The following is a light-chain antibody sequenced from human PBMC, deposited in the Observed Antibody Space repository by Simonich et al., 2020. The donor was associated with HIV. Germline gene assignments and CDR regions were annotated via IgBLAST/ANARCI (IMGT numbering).Light chain of an antibody. Sequence: DIVMTQSPDSLTVSLGERATINCKSSQSVLYSSNNKNYLGCAQHKPGHPPKLLIYWASTRESGVPDRFSGSGSGTDFTLTISSLQAEDVAVYYCQQYFRTPLAFGQGTRLEIK. V-gene: IGKV4-1*01. CDR1: QSVLYSSNNKNY. CDR3: QQYFRTPLA. J-gene: IGKJ2*01. CDR2: WAS.